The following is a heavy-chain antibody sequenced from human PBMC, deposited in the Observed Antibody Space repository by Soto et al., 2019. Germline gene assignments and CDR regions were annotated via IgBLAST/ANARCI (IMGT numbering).Heavy chain of an antibody. CDR3: ERARAIAAAGISGFDP. J-gene: IGHJ5*02. CDR2: INSDGSST. V-gene: IGHV3-74*01. Sequence: EVQLVESGGGLVQPGGSLRLSCAASGFTFSSYWMHWVRQAPGKWLVWVSRINSDGSSTSYADSVKGRFTISRDNAKNTLYLQMNSLRAAETAVYYSERARAIAAAGISGFDPWGQGTLVTVSS. D-gene: IGHD6-13*01. CDR1: GFTFSSYW.